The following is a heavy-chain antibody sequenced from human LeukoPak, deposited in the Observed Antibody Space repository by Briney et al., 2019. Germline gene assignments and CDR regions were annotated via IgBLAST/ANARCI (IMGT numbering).Heavy chain of an antibody. Sequence: GGSLRLSCVASGFTFRTYWMSWVRQAPGKGLGWVANIKEDGTTKNYVDSVKGRFSISRDNAKNSLYLQMNSLRAEDTAVYYCASDRGWSQFDYWGQGTLVTVSS. CDR2: IKEDGTTK. CDR1: GFTFRTYW. V-gene: IGHV3-7*01. J-gene: IGHJ4*02. CDR3: ASDRGWSQFDY. D-gene: IGHD2-15*01.